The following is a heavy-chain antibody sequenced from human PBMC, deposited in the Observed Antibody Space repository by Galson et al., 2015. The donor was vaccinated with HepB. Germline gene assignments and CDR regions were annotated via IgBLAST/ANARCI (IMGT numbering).Heavy chain of an antibody. CDR1: GFTFSSYG. V-gene: IGHV3-30*18. D-gene: IGHD6-19*01. CDR3: AKVWIAVAGTGSSAFDI. CDR2: ISYDGSNK. J-gene: IGHJ3*02. Sequence: SLRLSCAASGFTFSSYGMHWVRQAPGKGLEWVAVISYDGSNKYYADSVKGRFTISRDNSKNTLYLQMNSLRAEDTAVYYCAKVWIAVAGTGSSAFDIWGQGTMVTVSS.